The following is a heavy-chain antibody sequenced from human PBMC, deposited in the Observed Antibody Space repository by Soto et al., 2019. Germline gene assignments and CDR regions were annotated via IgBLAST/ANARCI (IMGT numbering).Heavy chain of an antibody. D-gene: IGHD3-22*01. V-gene: IGHV1-69*01. J-gene: IGHJ4*02. CDR3: ARGWGYDSNDYYYAY. CDR1: GGTFSRHA. Sequence: QVQLVQSGAEVRKPGSSVKVSCKASGGTFSRHAISWVRQAPGQGLEWMGGIIPIFGTAHHAQKFKGRVTIIADVSTSTVYMELSCLRSEDTAVYYCARGWGYDSNDYYYAYWGQGTLVIVSS. CDR2: IIPIFGTA.